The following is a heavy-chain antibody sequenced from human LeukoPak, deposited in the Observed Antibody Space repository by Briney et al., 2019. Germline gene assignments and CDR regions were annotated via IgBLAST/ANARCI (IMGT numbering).Heavy chain of an antibody. J-gene: IGHJ4*02. V-gene: IGHV4-39*07. CDR1: SGSISSCAYY. Sequence: SETLSLTCTVSSGSISSCAYYGRGIRQPPGKGLEGVGSIYHSGSNFYNPSLKGRVTISVDTSKNQFYLKLTSVTAADTAVFFCAREEFGTACFDSWGQGTLVTVSS. D-gene: IGHD1-7*01. CDR3: AREEFGTACFDS. CDR2: IYHSGSN.